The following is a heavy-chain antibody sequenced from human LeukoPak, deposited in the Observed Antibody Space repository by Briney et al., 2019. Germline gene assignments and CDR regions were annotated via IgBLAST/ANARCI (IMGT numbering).Heavy chain of an antibody. J-gene: IGHJ6*03. V-gene: IGHV1-2*02. CDR2: INPNSGST. CDR1: GYIFTGYY. CDR3: ARERPHYMDV. Sequence: ASVKVSCKASGYIFTGYYMHWVRQAHGQGLEWMGWINPNSGSTNYAQKFQGRVTMTRDTSISTVYMELSRLRSGDTAMYYCARERPHYMDVWGTGTTVIVSS.